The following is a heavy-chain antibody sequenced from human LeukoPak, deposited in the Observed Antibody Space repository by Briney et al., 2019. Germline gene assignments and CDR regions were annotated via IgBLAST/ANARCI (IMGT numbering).Heavy chain of an antibody. V-gene: IGHV1-8*01. CDR1: GYTFTSYD. Sequence: ASVKVSCKASGYTFTSYDINWVRQATGQGLGWMGWMNPNSGNTGYAQKFQGRVTMTRNTSISTAYMELSSLRSEDTAVYYCARGPVRILWFRESLYYFDYWGQGTLVTVSS. CDR3: ARGPVRILWFRESLYYFDY. J-gene: IGHJ4*02. CDR2: MNPNSGNT. D-gene: IGHD3-10*01.